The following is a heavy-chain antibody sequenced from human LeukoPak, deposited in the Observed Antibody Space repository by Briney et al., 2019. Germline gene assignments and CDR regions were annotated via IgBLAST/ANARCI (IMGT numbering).Heavy chain of an antibody. CDR1: GFTFSGSA. Sequence: AGGSLRLSCAASGFTFSGSAMHWVRQASGRGLEWVGRIRSKTDGYATAYAASVKGRFTISRDDSKNTAYLQMNSLKTEDTAVYYCTNTVAGFWFDSWGQGTLVTVSS. V-gene: IGHV3-73*01. CDR2: IRSKTDGYAT. D-gene: IGHD6-19*01. CDR3: TNTVAGFWFDS. J-gene: IGHJ5*01.